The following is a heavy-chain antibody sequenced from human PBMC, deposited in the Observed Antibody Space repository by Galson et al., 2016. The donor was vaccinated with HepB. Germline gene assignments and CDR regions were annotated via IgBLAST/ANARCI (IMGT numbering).Heavy chain of an antibody. CDR3: ARGCSGYAWDY. Sequence: SLRLSCAASGFSIDTYVMHWVRQAPGKGLEWVAVVSHDGSNKWYADTVKGRFTISRDSSKNTLFLHMSSLRLEDTAVYFCARGCSGYAWDYWGQGTLVSVSS. V-gene: IGHV3-30-3*01. CDR2: VSHDGSNK. J-gene: IGHJ4*02. D-gene: IGHD5-12*01. CDR1: GFSIDTYV.